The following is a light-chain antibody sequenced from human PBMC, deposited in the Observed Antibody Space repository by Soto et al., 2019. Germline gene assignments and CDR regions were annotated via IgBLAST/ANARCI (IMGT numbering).Light chain of an antibody. CDR1: QTVYRW. V-gene: IGKV1-5*03. J-gene: IGKJ4*01. Sequence: DIQMTQSPSTLSASVGDRVTITCRASQTVYRWLAWYQQKPGKAPKLLIYKASTLESGVPSRFSGRGSGTEFTLTVSSLQPDDFATYYCQQYHTYSPLTFGGGTKVEIK. CDR3: QQYHTYSPLT. CDR2: KAS.